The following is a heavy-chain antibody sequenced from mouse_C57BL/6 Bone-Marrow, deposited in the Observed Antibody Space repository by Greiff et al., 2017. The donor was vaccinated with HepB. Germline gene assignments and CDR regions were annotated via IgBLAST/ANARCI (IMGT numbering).Heavy chain of an antibody. D-gene: IGHD2-3*01. CDR2: IDPSDSYT. CDR1: VYTFTSYW. CDR3: ARGDGYLGDY. J-gene: IGHJ2*01. Sequence: VKLQQPGAELVMPVASVKLSCKASVYTFTSYWMHWVKQRPGQGLEWIGEIDPSDSYTNYNQKFKGKSTLTVDKSSSTAYMQLSSLTSEDSAVYYCARGDGYLGDYWGPGTTLTVSS. V-gene: IGHV1-69*01.